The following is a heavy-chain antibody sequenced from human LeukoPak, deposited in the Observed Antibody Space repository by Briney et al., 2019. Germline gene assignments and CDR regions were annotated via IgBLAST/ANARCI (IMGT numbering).Heavy chain of an antibody. V-gene: IGHV4-39*07. CDR3: AREGLNMVRGVIPKEAWGWFDP. CDR2: IYSSGST. CDR1: GGSISSSSYY. D-gene: IGHD3-10*01. Sequence: PSETLSLTCTVSGGSISSSSYYWGWIRQPPGKGLEWIGSIYSSGSTYYNPSLKSRITISVDTSKNQFSLKLSSVTAADTAVYYCAREGLNMVRGVIPKEAWGWFDPWGQGTLVTVSS. J-gene: IGHJ5*02.